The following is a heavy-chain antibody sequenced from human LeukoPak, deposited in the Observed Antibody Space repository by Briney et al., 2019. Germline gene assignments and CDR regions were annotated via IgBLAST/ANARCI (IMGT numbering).Heavy chain of an antibody. CDR2: ITADNGHS. CDR3: ARLYTSSWYRVDDY. J-gene: IGHJ4*02. Sequence: ASVKVSCKASGYPFTRYGITGVRQAPGQGLEWMGLITADNGHSNYAQNLQGRVTLTADTSTSTAYMELRSLRSDDTAMYYCARLYTSSWYRVDDYWGQGTLVTVSS. V-gene: IGHV1-18*01. D-gene: IGHD6-13*01. CDR1: GYPFTRYG.